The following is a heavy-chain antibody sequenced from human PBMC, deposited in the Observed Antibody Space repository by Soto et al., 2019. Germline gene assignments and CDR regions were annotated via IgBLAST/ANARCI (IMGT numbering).Heavy chain of an antibody. Sequence: EVQLVESGGGLVQPGGSLRLSCAASGFTFSSYEMNWVRQAPGKGLEWVSYISSSGSTIYYADSVKGRFTISRDNAKNSLYLQMNSLRAEDTAVYYCARDLEMATIGYWGQGTLVTVSS. D-gene: IGHD5-12*01. CDR1: GFTFSSYE. V-gene: IGHV3-48*03. CDR2: ISSSGSTI. CDR3: ARDLEMATIGY. J-gene: IGHJ4*02.